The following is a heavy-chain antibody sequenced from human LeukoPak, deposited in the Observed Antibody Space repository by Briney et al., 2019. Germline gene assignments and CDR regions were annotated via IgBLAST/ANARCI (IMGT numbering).Heavy chain of an antibody. CDR2: IYTSGST. D-gene: IGHD4-11*01. CDR3: ARALAGPDYSNYAFDI. CDR1: GVSISSYY. Sequence: PSETLSLTCTVSGVSISSYYWSWIRQPAGKGLEWIARIYTSGSTNYNPSLKSRVTMSVDTSKNQFSLKLSSVTAADTAVYYCARALAGPDYSNYAFDIWGQGTMVTVSS. V-gene: IGHV4-4*07. J-gene: IGHJ3*02.